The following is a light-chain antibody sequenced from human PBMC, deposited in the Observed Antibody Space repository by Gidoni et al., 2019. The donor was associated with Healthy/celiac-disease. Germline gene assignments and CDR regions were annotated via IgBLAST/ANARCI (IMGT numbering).Light chain of an antibody. CDR1: QSISSY. CDR3: QQSYSTPLT. Sequence: DIQMTQSPSSLSASVGHRVTITCRARQSISSYLNWYQQKPGKAPKLLIYAASSLQSGVPSRFSGSGSRTDFTLTISSLQPEDFATYYCQQSYSTPLTFGGGTKLEIK. CDR2: AAS. J-gene: IGKJ4*01. V-gene: IGKV1-39*01.